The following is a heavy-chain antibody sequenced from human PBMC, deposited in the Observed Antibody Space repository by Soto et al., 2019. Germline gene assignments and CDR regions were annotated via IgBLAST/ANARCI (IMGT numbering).Heavy chain of an antibody. CDR1: GFTLSMSA. D-gene: IGHD3-9*01. CDR2: ISDSGDRT. CDR3: ARTFDTITYYFDY. Sequence: EVQLMESGGGLVQPGGSLRLSCASSGFTLSMSAVNWVRQAPGKGLEWVSYISDSGDRTYYADSVKGRFTISRDRSKNTVSLQMDSLRAEDTAVYYCARTFDTITYYFDYWGQGTLVTVSS. J-gene: IGHJ4*02. V-gene: IGHV3-23*01.